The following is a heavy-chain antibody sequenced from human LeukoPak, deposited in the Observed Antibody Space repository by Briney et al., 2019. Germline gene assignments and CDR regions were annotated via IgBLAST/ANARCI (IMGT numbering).Heavy chain of an antibody. CDR1: GFTFSSYS. Sequence: PGGSLRLSCAASGFTFSSYSMNWVRQAPGKGLEWVSYISSSSSTIFYADSVKGRFTISRDNAKNSLYLQMNSLRAEDTAVYYCASTSGLLWFGELGIFDYWGQGTLVTVSS. CDR2: ISSSSSTI. J-gene: IGHJ4*02. CDR3: ASTSGLLWFGELGIFDY. D-gene: IGHD3-10*01. V-gene: IGHV3-48*01.